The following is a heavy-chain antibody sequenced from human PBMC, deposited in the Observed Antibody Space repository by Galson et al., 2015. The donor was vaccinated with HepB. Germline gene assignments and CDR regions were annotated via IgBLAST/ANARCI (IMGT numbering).Heavy chain of an antibody. CDR2: ISPYNGNT. CDR3: ARAYYYDSTGDY. Sequence: VKVSCKASGYTFSNYGISWVRQAPGQGLEWMGWISPYNGNTNYAQNFQGRVTMTTDTSTTTAYLDLRSLRSDDTTVYYCARAYYYDSTGDYWGQGTLVTVPS. CDR1: GYTFSNYG. J-gene: IGHJ4*02. V-gene: IGHV1-18*01. D-gene: IGHD3-22*01.